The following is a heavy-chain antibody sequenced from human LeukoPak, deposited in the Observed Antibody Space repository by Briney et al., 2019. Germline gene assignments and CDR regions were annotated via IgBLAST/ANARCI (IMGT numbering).Heavy chain of an antibody. CDR1: GFTFSVYG. CDR2: MWHDGSNK. V-gene: IGHV3-33*01. D-gene: IGHD1-26*01. Sequence: PGGSLRLSCAASGFTFSVYGMHWVRQAPGKGLEWVAVMWHDGSNKYYADSVKGRFTISRDNSKNTLYLEMSSLRAEDTAVYFCARAGGSYYYYFDYWGQGTLVTVSS. CDR3: ARAGGSYYYYFDY. J-gene: IGHJ4*02.